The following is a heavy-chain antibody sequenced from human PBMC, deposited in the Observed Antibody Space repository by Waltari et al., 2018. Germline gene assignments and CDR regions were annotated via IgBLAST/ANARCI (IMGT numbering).Heavy chain of an antibody. CDR3: TRGGRDSSWYWRD. J-gene: IGHJ4*02. CDR2: IKQDGSEK. D-gene: IGHD6-13*01. Sequence: EVQLVESGGGLAQPGGSLRLSCSASGLSFSNYGMTWVSQASGKGPEWVANIKQDGSEKYYMDSVKGRFTISRDNAKNSLYLQMNNLRVEDTAVYYCTRGGRDSSWYWRDWGQGTLVTVSS. CDR1: GLSFSNYG. V-gene: IGHV3-7*01.